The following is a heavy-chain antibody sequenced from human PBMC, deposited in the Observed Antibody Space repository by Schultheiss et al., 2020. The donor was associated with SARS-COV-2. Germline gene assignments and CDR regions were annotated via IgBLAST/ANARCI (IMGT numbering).Heavy chain of an antibody. CDR3: ARAATLMPFED. J-gene: IGHJ4*02. D-gene: IGHD2-2*01. CDR2: ISHSGST. CDR1: GGSFSGYY. Sequence: SQTLSLTCAVYGGSFSGYYWSWIRQPPGEGLEWIGYISHSGSTYYNPSLKSLVTISVDTSKNQFSLKLSSVTAADTAVYYCARAATLMPFEDWGQGTLVTVSS. V-gene: IGHV4-34*09.